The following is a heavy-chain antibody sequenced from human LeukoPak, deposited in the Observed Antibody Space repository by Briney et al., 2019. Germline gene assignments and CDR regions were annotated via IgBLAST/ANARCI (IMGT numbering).Heavy chain of an antibody. Sequence: PGGSLRLSCAAPGFTFSSYEMNWVRQAPGKGLEWVSYISSSGSTIYYADSVKGRFTISRDNAKNSLYLQMNSLRAEDTAVYYCARDYAYYGSGSYEQWFDPWGQGTLVTVSS. CDR1: GFTFSSYE. J-gene: IGHJ5*02. D-gene: IGHD3-10*01. CDR3: ARDYAYYGSGSYEQWFDP. V-gene: IGHV3-48*03. CDR2: ISSSGSTI.